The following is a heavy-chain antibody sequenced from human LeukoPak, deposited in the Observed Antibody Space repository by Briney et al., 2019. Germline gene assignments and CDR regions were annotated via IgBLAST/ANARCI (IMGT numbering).Heavy chain of an antibody. Sequence: KPSETLSLTCTVSGGSISSYYWSWIRQPPGKGLEWIGYIYYSGSTNYNPSLKSRVTISVDTSKNQFSLKLSSVTAADTAVYYCARDFSSSSSVYYYYYMDVWGKGTTVTVSS. CDR2: IYYSGST. V-gene: IGHV4-59*12. CDR3: ARDFSSSSSVYYYYYMDV. CDR1: GGSISSYY. D-gene: IGHD6-6*01. J-gene: IGHJ6*03.